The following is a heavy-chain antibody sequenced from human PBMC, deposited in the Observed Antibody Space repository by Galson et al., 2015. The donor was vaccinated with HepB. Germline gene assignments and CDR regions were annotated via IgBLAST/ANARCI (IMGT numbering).Heavy chain of an antibody. D-gene: IGHD2-2*01. Sequence: CAISGDSVSSNSAAWNWIRQSPSRGLERLGRTYYRSKWYNDYAVSVKSRITINPDTSKNQFSLQLNSVTPEDTAVYYCARDRRDCSSTSCRGRSTYYYYGMDVWGQGTTVT. V-gene: IGHV6-1*01. J-gene: IGHJ6*02. CDR2: TYYRSKWYN. CDR1: GDSVSSNSAA. CDR3: ARDRRDCSSTSCRGRSTYYYYGMDV.